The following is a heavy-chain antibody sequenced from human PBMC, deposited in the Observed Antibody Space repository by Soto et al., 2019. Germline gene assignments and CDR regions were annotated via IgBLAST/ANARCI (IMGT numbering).Heavy chain of an antibody. Sequence: QVQLVQSGAEVKKPGSSVKVSCKASGGTFSSYAISWVRQAPGQGLEWMGGIIPIFGTANYAQKFQGRVTITADESTSTAYMELSRLRSEDTAVYYCARVVSTTISFYYYYGMDVWGQGTTVTVSS. CDR3: ARVVSTTISFYYYYGMDV. V-gene: IGHV1-69*01. D-gene: IGHD1-26*01. J-gene: IGHJ6*02. CDR1: GGTFSSYA. CDR2: IIPIFGTA.